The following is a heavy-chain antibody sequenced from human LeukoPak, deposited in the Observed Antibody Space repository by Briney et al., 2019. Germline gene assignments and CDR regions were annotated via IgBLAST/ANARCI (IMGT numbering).Heavy chain of an antibody. CDR3: ARGPTYQPIDF. CDR2: IDPNSGDT. CDR1: GYTFTDYF. V-gene: IGHV1-2*02. J-gene: IGHJ4*02. D-gene: IGHD2-2*01. Sequence: ASVKVSCKASGYTFTDYFIYWVRQAPGQGLAWMGWIDPNSGDTNYAQKFQGRVTMTRDTSISTAYMDLSRLRSDDTAVYYCARGPTYQPIDFWGQGTLVTVSS.